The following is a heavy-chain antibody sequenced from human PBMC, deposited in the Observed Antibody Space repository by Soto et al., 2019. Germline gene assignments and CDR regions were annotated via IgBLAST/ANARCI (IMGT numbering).Heavy chain of an antibody. CDR2: ISGSGGST. J-gene: IGHJ1*01. D-gene: IGHD6-19*01. CDR3: AKDLGTYSSALVHFQH. V-gene: IGHV3-23*01. Sequence: GGSLRLSCAASGFTFSSYAMSWVRQAPGKGLEWVSAISGSGGSTYYADSVKGRFTISRDNSKNTLYLQMNSLRAEDTAVYYCAKDLGTYSSALVHFQHWGQGTLVTVSS. CDR1: GFTFSSYA.